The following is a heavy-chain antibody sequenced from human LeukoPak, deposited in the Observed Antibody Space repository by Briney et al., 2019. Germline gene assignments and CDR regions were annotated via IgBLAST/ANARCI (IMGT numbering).Heavy chain of an antibody. CDR3: ARDRGYSSFDY. J-gene: IGHJ4*02. D-gene: IGHD4-23*01. CDR2: IKEDGGEI. V-gene: IGHV3-7*01. Sequence: YPGGSLRLSCEASAFTFSYYWMSWVRQAAGKGLEWVANIKEDGGEINYVASVKGRFTIYRDNAKKLVFLQMNSLRVEDTAVYYCARDRGYSSFDYWGQGTLVTVSS. CDR1: AFTFSYYW.